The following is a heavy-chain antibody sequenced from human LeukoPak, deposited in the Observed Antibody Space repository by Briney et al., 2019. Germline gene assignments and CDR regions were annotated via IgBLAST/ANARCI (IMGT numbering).Heavy chain of an antibody. V-gene: IGHV3-11*04. Sequence: GGSLRLSCAASGFTFIDSDMSWIRQAPGKGLEWVSYISRSVSTMYYADSVKGRFTISRDNSKNTLYLQMNSLRAEDTAVYYCASEIIFGSFDYWGQGTLVTVSS. CDR3: ASEIIFGSFDY. CDR2: ISRSVSTM. D-gene: IGHD3-3*01. CDR1: GFTFIDSD. J-gene: IGHJ4*02.